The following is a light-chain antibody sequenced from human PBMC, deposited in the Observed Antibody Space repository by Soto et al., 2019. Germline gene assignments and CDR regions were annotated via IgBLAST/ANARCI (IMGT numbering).Light chain of an antibody. CDR2: GAS. J-gene: IGKJ1*01. Sequence: IVMTQSPATLSVFTGGRASLSCRASQSVSNNLAWYQKKPGQAPRLLIYGASTRAAGISVRFSGSGSGTEFTLSISTLQSDDSAVSYCQPYHNAGSTFGQGTKVEI. CDR1: QSVSNN. V-gene: IGKV3-15*01. CDR3: QPYHNAGST.